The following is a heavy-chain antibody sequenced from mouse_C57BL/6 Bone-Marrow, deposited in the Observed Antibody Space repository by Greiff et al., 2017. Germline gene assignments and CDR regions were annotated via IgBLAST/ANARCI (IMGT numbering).Heavy chain of an antibody. CDR1: GSNIKDYY. CDR2: IDPEDGET. V-gene: IGHV14-2*01. D-gene: IGHD1-1*01. Sequence: EVQLQQSGAELVKPGASVKLSCTASGSNIKDYYIHWVKQRTEQGLEWIGKIDPEDGETNYTPKFQDKATLTADTSSNTAYLQLSSLTSEDTAVYYCTGSIIYYGTNYWGQGTTLTVSS. J-gene: IGHJ2*01. CDR3: TGSIIYYGTNY.